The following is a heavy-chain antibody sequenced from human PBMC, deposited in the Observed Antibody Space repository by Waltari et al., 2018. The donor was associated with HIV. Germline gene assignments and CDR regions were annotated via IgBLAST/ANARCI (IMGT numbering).Heavy chain of an antibody. D-gene: IGHD1-26*01. CDR3: ARAMRGGVGATYNWFDP. CDR2: IYYSGST. V-gene: IGHV4-39*07. CDR1: GGSISSSSYY. J-gene: IGHJ5*02. Sequence: QLQLQESGPGLVKPSETLSLTCTVSGGSISSSSYYWGWIRPPPGKGLEWIGSIYYSGSTYYNPSLKSRVTISVDTSKNQFSLKLSSVTAADTAVYYCARAMRGGVGATYNWFDPWGQGTLVTVSS.